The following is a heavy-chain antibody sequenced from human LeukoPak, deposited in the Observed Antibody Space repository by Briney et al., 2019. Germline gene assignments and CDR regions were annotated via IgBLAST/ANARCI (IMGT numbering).Heavy chain of an antibody. Sequence: SETLSLTCTVSGGSISSYYWSWIWQPPGKGLEWIGYIYYSGSTSYNPSLKSRVTISVDTSKNQFSLKLSSVTAADTAVYYCASTATYYYDSSGYSLDYWGQGTLVTVSS. CDR3: ASTATYYYDSSGYSLDY. J-gene: IGHJ4*02. D-gene: IGHD3-22*01. CDR1: GGSISSYY. CDR2: IYYSGST. V-gene: IGHV4-59*08.